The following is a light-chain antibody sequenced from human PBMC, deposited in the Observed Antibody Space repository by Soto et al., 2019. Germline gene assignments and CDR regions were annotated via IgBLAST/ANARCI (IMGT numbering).Light chain of an antibody. CDR2: KAS. V-gene: IGKV1-5*03. CDR1: QTISSW. Sequence: EIQMCQSPSTLSASVGDRVTIPCRASQTISSWLAWYQQKPGKAPKLLIYKASTLKSGVPSRFSGSGSGTEFTLTISSLQPDDFATYYCQHYNSYSEAFGQGTKVDIK. J-gene: IGKJ1*01. CDR3: QHYNSYSEA.